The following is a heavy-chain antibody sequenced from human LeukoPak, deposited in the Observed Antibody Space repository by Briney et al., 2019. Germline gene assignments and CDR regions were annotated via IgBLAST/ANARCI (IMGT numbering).Heavy chain of an antibody. CDR2: ISAYNGNT. Sequence: ASVKVSCKVSGHRLAGLSIHWVRQAPGQGLEWMGWISAYNGNTNYAQKLQGRVTMTTDTSTSTAYMELRSLRSDDTAVYYCARDFDYGDYTQYFQHWGQGTLVTVSS. D-gene: IGHD4-17*01. V-gene: IGHV1-18*01. CDR3: ARDFDYGDYTQYFQH. J-gene: IGHJ1*01. CDR1: GHRLAGLS.